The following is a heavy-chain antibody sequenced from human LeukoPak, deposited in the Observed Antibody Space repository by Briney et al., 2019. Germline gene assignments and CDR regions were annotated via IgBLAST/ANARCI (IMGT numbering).Heavy chain of an antibody. CDR3: ARDPE. V-gene: IGHV1-69*04. CDR1: GDTFSSYA. CDR2: IIPVFGIA. Sequence: GSSGKLSCKASGDTFSSYAISWVRQAPGQGLEWMGTIIPVFGIAYYAQRFQGKVTITADKSTSTAYMELSSLRSEDTAVYYCARDPEWGQGTLVTVSS. J-gene: IGHJ4*02.